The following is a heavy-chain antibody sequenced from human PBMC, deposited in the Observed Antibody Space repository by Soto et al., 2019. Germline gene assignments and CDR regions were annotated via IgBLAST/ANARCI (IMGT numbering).Heavy chain of an antibody. V-gene: IGHV3-23*01. CDR3: AIDLRAVSMVTRADS. Sequence: EVQLLESGEGLASPGGSLRLSCAASGFTFSSYAMSWVRQAPGKGLEWVSSISGNGGGTYNADSVKGRFTISRDNSKNMLFLQMNSPRAEDTAVYYCAIDLRAVSMVTRADSLGLGTLVTVSS. CDR2: ISGNGGGT. CDR1: GFTFSSYA. J-gene: IGHJ4*02. D-gene: IGHD3-10*01.